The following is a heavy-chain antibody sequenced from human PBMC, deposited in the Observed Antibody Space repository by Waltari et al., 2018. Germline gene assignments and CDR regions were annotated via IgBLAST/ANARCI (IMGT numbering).Heavy chain of an antibody. CDR2: FDPEDGET. CDR1: GFTLTDLS. D-gene: IGHD3-22*01. CDR3: ATRIAYYYDSSGYYFNY. J-gene: IGHJ4*02. V-gene: IGHV1-24*01. Sequence: QVQLVQSGAEVKKPGASVKVSCKVSGFTLTDLSIHWVRQAPGQGLELMGGFDPEDGETIYAQNFQGRVTMSEDTSTDTAYMELSSLRSEDTAVYYCATRIAYYYDSSGYYFNYWGQGSLVTVSS.